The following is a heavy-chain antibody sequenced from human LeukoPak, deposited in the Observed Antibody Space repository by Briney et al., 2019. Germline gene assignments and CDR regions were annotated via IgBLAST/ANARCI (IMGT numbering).Heavy chain of an antibody. D-gene: IGHD1-26*01. CDR2: IYPGDSDT. CDR1: GYSFTTNW. CDR3: ARDSSSGNYNA. Sequence: GESLKISCQASGYSFTTNWIGWVRQMPGKGLEWMGIIYPGDSDTRYSPSFQGQVTISADKSNSTAYLQWSSLKASDTAMYYCARDSSSGNYNAWGQGTLVTVSS. J-gene: IGHJ4*02. V-gene: IGHV5-51*01.